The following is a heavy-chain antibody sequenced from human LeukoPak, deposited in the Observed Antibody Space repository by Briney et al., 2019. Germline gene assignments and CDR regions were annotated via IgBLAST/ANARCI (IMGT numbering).Heavy chain of an antibody. Sequence: ASVKVSCKASGYTFTSYGISWVRQAPGQGLEWMGWISAYNGNTNYAQKLQGRVTMTTDTSTSTAYMELRSLRSEDTAVYYCARDSHYYDSSGYYDHAIDYWGQGTLVTVSS. D-gene: IGHD3-22*01. CDR3: ARDSHYYDSSGYYDHAIDY. V-gene: IGHV1-18*01. CDR1: GYTFTSYG. CDR2: ISAYNGNT. J-gene: IGHJ4*02.